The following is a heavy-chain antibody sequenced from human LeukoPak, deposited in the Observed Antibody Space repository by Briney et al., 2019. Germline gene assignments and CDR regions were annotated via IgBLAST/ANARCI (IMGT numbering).Heavy chain of an antibody. V-gene: IGHV3-11*04. Sequence: GGSLRLSCAASGFTFSDYYMSWIRQAPGKGLEWVSYISSSGSTIYYADSVKGRFTTSRDNAKNSLYLQMNSLRAEDTAVYYCARALGYCSSTSCSDNWFDPWGQGTLVTVSS. CDR2: ISSSGSTI. D-gene: IGHD2-2*01. CDR1: GFTFSDYY. CDR3: ARALGYCSSTSCSDNWFDP. J-gene: IGHJ5*02.